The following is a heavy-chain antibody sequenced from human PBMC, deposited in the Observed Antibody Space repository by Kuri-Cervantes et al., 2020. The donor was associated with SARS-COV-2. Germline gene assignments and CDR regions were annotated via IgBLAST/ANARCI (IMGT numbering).Heavy chain of an antibody. V-gene: IGHV4-4*07. D-gene: IGHD5-18*01. CDR3: ARLGGYRSGYNWFDP. Sequence: SETLSLTCTVSGGPISSYYWSWIRQPAGKGLEWIGRIYTSGSTNYNPSLKSRVTISVDPSTAQFSLNLISVTAADTAVYYCARLGGYRSGYNWFDPWGQGTLVTVSS. CDR2: IYTSGST. J-gene: IGHJ5*02. CDR1: GGPISSYY.